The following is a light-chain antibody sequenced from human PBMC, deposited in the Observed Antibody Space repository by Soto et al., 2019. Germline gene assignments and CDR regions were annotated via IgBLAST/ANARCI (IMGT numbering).Light chain of an antibody. CDR2: WAS. CDR1: QXVLYSSNNKNY. V-gene: IGKV4-1*01. J-gene: IGKJ1*01. Sequence: DIVMTHSPDSLAVSLVERAPIKXXSNQXVLYSSNNKNYLAWYQQKPGQPPKXXIYWASTRESGVPDRFSGSGSGTDFTLTISSLQAEDVAVYYCQQYYSTPRTFGQGTKVDIK. CDR3: QQYYSTPRT.